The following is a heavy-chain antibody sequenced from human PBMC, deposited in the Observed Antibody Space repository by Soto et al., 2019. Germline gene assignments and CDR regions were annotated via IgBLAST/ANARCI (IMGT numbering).Heavy chain of an antibody. Sequence: EVQLLESGGGLVQPGGSLRLSGAPSGFTFSTYAMSWVRRAQGRGLEWVSAISGSGGSTYYADSVKGRFTISRDNSKNTLYLQMNSLRAEDTAVYYCAKCKALVIAVAPVDYWGQGTLVTVSS. CDR3: AKCKALVIAVAPVDY. D-gene: IGHD6-19*01. V-gene: IGHV3-23*01. CDR1: GFTFSTYA. J-gene: IGHJ4*02. CDR2: ISGSGGST.